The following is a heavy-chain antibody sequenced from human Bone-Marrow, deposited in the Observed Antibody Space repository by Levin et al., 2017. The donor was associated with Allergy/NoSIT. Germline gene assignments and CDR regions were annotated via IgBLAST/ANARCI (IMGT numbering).Heavy chain of an antibody. J-gene: IGHJ4*02. Sequence: KGLEWMGGFDREDGKTNYAQKFQGRLTMTEDASTGTAYMQLSSMRSDDTAVYYCATRAFVRGVTFDDWGQGSLVTVSS. CDR2: FDREDGKT. D-gene: IGHD3-10*01. V-gene: IGHV1-24*01. CDR3: ATRAFVRGVTFDD.